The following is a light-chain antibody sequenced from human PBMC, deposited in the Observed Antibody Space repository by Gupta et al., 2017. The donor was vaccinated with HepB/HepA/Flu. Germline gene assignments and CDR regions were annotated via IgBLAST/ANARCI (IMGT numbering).Light chain of an antibody. Sequence: EIVMTQSPATLSVSPGERATLSCRASQSVSSNLAWYQQKPGQAPRLLIYGASTRDTGIPARFSGSGYGTEFTLTISSRQSEDFAVYYCQQYNNWPPGTFGHGTKVDIK. J-gene: IGKJ3*01. V-gene: IGKV3-15*01. CDR3: QQYNNWPPGT. CDR2: GAS. CDR1: QSVSSN.